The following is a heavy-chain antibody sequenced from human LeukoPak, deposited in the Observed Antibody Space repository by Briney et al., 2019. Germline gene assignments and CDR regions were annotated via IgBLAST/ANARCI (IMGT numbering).Heavy chain of an antibody. Sequence: GASVKVSCKASGHTFTGYYMHWVRQAPGQGLEWMGWISAYNGNTNYAQKLQGRVTMTTDTSTSTAYMELRSLRSDDTAVYYCARRSVSYDYVWGSYLVYWGQGTLVTVSS. V-gene: IGHV1-18*04. J-gene: IGHJ4*02. CDR2: ISAYNGNT. CDR1: GHTFTGYY. CDR3: ARRSVSYDYVWGSYLVY. D-gene: IGHD3-16*01.